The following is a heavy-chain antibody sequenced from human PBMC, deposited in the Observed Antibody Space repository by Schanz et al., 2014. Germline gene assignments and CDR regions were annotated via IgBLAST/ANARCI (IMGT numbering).Heavy chain of an antibody. Sequence: EVHLLESGGGLVQPGGSLRLSCAASGFTFSNHALSWVRQAPGKGLEWVSAINGNGGITYYADSVKGRFTISRDNSMNTLHLQMDGLRVEDTAVYYCARDAVALVPEYFMDVWGKGTPXTVSS. CDR1: GFTFSNHA. CDR2: INGNGGIT. CDR3: ARDAVALVPEYFMDV. D-gene: IGHD2-15*01. V-gene: IGHV3-23*01. J-gene: IGHJ6*03.